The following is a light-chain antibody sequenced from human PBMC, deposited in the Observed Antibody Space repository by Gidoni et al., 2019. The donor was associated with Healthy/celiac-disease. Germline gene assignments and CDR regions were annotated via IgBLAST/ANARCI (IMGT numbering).Light chain of an antibody. CDR3: QQYDNRPLT. J-gene: IGKJ4*01. Sequence: DIQITQPPSSLSASVGDRVTITCQASQDISNYLNWYQQKPGKAPKLLIYDASNLETGVPSRFSGSGSGTDFTFTISSLQPEDIATYYCQQYDNRPLTFGGGTKVEIK. V-gene: IGKV1-33*01. CDR2: DAS. CDR1: QDISNY.